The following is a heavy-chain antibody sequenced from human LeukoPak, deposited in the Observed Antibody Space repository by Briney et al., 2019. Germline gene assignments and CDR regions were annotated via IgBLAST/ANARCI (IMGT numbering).Heavy chain of an antibody. CDR2: IYTGGST. CDR1: GFTVSSTY. Sequence: PGGSLRLSFAAPGFTVSSTYISWVRQAPGKGLEWGSVIYTGGSTYYADSVKGQFTISRDNSKNTLYLQMNSLRAEDTAVYYCARDNYGGNLDYWGQGTLVSVPS. V-gene: IGHV3-53*01. D-gene: IGHD4-23*01. CDR3: ARDNYGGNLDY. J-gene: IGHJ4*02.